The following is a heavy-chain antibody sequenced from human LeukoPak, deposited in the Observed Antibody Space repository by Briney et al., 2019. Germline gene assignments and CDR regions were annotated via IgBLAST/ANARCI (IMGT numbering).Heavy chain of an antibody. CDR1: GGSISSYY. Sequence: SETLSLTCTVSGGSISSYYWSWIRQPPGKGLEWIGYIYYSGSTNYNPSLKSRVTISVDTSKNQFSLKLSSVTAADTAVYYCARLDFWSGYFDYWGQGTLVTVSS. CDR2: IYYSGST. D-gene: IGHD3-3*01. J-gene: IGHJ4*02. CDR3: ARLDFWSGYFDY. V-gene: IGHV4-59*08.